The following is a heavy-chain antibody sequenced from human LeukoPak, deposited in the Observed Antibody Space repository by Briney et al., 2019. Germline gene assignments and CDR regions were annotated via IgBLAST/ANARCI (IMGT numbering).Heavy chain of an antibody. D-gene: IGHD1-26*01. CDR1: GGSFSGYY. CDR3: ARGQDGILDY. V-gene: IGHV4-34*01. CDR2: INHSGST. Sequence: PSETLSLTCAVYGGSFSGYYWSWIRQPPGKGLEWIGEINHSGSTNYNPSLKSRVTISVDTSKNQFSLKLSSVTAADTAVYYCARGQDGILDYWGQGTLVTVSS. J-gene: IGHJ4*02.